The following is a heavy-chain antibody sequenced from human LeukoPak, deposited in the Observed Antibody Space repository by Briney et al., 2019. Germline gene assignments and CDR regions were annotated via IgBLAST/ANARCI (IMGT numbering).Heavy chain of an antibody. Sequence: ASVKVPCKASGYTFTSYDINWVRQATGQGLEWMGWMNPSSGNTGYAQKFQGRVTMTRNTSISTAYMELSSRRSEDTAVYYCARGAYSGGADYWGQGTLVTVSS. D-gene: IGHD2-15*01. CDR3: ARGAYSGGADY. CDR1: GYTFTSYD. CDR2: MNPSSGNT. V-gene: IGHV1-8*01. J-gene: IGHJ4*02.